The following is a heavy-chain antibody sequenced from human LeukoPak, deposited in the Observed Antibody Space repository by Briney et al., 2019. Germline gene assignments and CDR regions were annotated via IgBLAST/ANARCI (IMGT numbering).Heavy chain of an antibody. CDR3: ARGYYDILTGYYPDY. V-gene: IGHV3-21*01. Sequence: PGGSLRLSCAASGFTFSSYSMNWARQAPGKGLEWVSSISSSSSYIYYADSVKGRFTISRDNAKNSLYLQMNSLRAEDTAVYYCARGYYDILTGYYPDYWGQGTLVTVSS. CDR1: GFTFSSYS. D-gene: IGHD3-9*01. CDR2: ISSSSSYI. J-gene: IGHJ4*02.